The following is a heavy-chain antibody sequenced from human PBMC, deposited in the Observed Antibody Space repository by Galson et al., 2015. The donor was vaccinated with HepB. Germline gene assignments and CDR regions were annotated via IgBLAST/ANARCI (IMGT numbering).Heavy chain of an antibody. D-gene: IGHD3-9*01. CDR3: ARAGRYYDILTGYSNRNYFDY. CDR2: IYYSGST. V-gene: IGHV4-31*03. Sequence: TLSLTCTVSGGSISSGGYYWSWIRQHPGKGLEWIGYIYYSGSTYYNPSLKSRVTISVDTSKNQFSLKLSSVTAADTAVYYCARAGRYYDILTGYSNRNYFDYWGQGTLVTVSS. J-gene: IGHJ4*02. CDR1: GGSISSGGYY.